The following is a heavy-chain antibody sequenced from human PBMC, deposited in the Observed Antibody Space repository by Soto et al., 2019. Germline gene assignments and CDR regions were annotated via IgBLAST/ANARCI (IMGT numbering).Heavy chain of an antibody. D-gene: IGHD5-18*01. CDR1: GGSISSYY. J-gene: IGHJ3*02. Sequence: PSETLSLTCTVSGGSISSYYWSWIRQPPGKGLEWIGYIYYSGSTNYNPSLKSRVTISVDTSKNKFSLKLSSVTAADTAVYYCARVGWMGVDTAMVAFDIWGQGTMVTVS. CDR2: IYYSGST. CDR3: ARVGWMGVDTAMVAFDI. V-gene: IGHV4-59*01.